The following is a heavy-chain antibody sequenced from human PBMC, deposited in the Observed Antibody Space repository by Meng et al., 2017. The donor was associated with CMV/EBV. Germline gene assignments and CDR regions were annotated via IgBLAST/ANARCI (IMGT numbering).Heavy chain of an antibody. CDR3: ARDSFYDSSGYGPMASRAFDI. D-gene: IGHD3-22*01. V-gene: IGHV3-30*14. Sequence: GESLKISCAASGFTFSSYAMHWVRQAPGKGLEWVAVISYDGSNKYYADSVKGRFTISRDNSKNTLYLQMNSLRAEDTAVYYCARDSFYDSSGYGPMASRAFDIWGQGTMVTVSS. J-gene: IGHJ3*02. CDR1: GFTFSSYA. CDR2: ISYDGSNK.